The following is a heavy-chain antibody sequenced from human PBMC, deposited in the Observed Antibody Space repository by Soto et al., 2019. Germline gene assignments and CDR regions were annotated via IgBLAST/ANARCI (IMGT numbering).Heavy chain of an antibody. Sequence: SVKVSCKASGGTFSSYAISWVRQAPGQGLEWMGGIIPIFGTANYAQKFQGRVTITADESTSTAYMELSSLRPEDTAVYYCARAPSSIAARPVDYWGQGTLVTVSS. V-gene: IGHV1-69*13. CDR1: GGTFSSYA. CDR3: ARAPSSIAARPVDY. CDR2: IIPIFGTA. D-gene: IGHD6-6*01. J-gene: IGHJ4*02.